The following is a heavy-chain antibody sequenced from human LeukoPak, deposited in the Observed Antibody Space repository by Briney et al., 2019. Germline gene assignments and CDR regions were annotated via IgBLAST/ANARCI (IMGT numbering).Heavy chain of an antibody. CDR3: ARVVTDSSGPTIYYYYYMDV. Sequence: SQTLSLTCTVSGGSISSYYWSWIRQPAGKGLEWIGRIYTSGSTNYNPSLKSRVTMSVDTSKNQFSLKLSSVTAADTAVYYCARVVTDSSGPTIYYYYYMDVWGKGTTVTVSS. CDR2: IYTSGST. CDR1: GGSISSYY. D-gene: IGHD3-22*01. V-gene: IGHV4-4*07. J-gene: IGHJ6*03.